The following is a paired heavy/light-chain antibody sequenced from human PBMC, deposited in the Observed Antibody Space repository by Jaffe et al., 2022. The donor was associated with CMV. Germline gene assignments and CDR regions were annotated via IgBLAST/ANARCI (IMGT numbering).Light chain of an antibody. J-gene: IGKJ4*01. CDR2: AAS. V-gene: IGKV1-9*01. CDR1: QGISSY. Sequence: DIQLTQSPSFLSASVGDRVTITCRASQGISSYLAWYQQKPGKAPNLLIYAASTLQSGVPSRFSGSGSGTEFTLTISGLQPEDFASYYCQQLDGYPPVFGGGTKVAIK. CDR3: QQLDGYPPV.
Heavy chain of an antibody. CDR1: GFTFGDHA. CDR2: IRNKAYGATA. Sequence: EVQLVESGGGLVQPGRSLRLSCTASGFTFGDHAMSWVRQAPGKGLEWVGFIRNKAYGATAEYAASVKGRFTISRDDSKDIVYLQMNSLKAEDTAVYYCTRRILWFGAFDYWGQGTLVTVSS. J-gene: IGHJ4*02. D-gene: IGHD3-10*01. CDR3: TRRILWFGAFDY. V-gene: IGHV3-49*04.